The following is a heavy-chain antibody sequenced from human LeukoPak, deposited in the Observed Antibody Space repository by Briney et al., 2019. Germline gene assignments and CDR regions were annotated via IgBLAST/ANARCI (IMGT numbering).Heavy chain of an antibody. V-gene: IGHV3-66*01. CDR2: IYSGGST. CDR3: ASRDKGFYYGMDV. CDR1: GFTVSSNY. Sequence: GGSLRLSCAASGFTVSSNYMSWVRQAPGKGLEWVSLIYSGGSTYYADSVKGRFTISRDNSKNTLYLQMNSLRAEDTAVYYCASRDKGFYYGMDVWGQGTTVTVSS. D-gene: IGHD5-24*01. J-gene: IGHJ6*02.